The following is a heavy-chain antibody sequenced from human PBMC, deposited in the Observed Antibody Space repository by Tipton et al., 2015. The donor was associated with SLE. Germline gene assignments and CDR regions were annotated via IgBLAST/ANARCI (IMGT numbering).Heavy chain of an antibody. CDR1: GGSISSYY. J-gene: IGHJ3*02. V-gene: IGHV4-59*08. CDR3: ARAELGSDAFGI. CDR2: IYYSGST. Sequence: TLSLTCTVSGGSISSYYWSWIRQPPGKGLEWIGYIYYSGSTNYNPSLKSRVTISVDTSKNQFSLKLSSVTAADTAVYYCARAELGSDAFGIWGQGTMVTVSS. D-gene: IGHD7-27*01.